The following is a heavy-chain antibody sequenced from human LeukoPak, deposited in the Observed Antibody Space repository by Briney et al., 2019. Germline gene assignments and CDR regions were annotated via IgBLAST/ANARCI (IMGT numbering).Heavy chain of an antibody. CDR1: GYTFTGYY. Sequence: GASVKVSCKASGYTFTGYYMHWVRQAPGQGLEWMGWINPNSGGTNYAQKFQGRVTMTRDTSISTAYMELSRLRSDDTAVYYCARGGDHSSSSYAFDIWGQGTMVTVSS. CDR3: ARGGDHSSSSYAFDI. D-gene: IGHD6-6*01. J-gene: IGHJ3*02. CDR2: INPNSGGT. V-gene: IGHV1-2*02.